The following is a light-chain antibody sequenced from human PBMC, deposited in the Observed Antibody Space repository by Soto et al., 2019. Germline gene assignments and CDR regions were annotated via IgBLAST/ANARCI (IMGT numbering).Light chain of an antibody. CDR1: QSLYSN. Sequence: EIAMTQSPATLSVSPGERATLSCRASQSLYSNLAWYQQKPGQAPRLLIYGASNRATGIPDRFSGSGSGTEFTLTVSSLQSEDSALYYCQHYNNWPPGRAFGQGTKVDIK. V-gene: IGKV3D-15*01. CDR2: GAS. J-gene: IGKJ1*01. CDR3: QHYNNWPPGRA.